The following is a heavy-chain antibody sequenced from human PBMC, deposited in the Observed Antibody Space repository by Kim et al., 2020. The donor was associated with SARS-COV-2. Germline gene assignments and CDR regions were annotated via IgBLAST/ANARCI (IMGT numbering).Heavy chain of an antibody. Sequence: GGSLRLSCAASGFTFSSYAMHWVRQAPGKGLEWVAVISYDGSNKYYADSVKGRFTISRDNSKNTLYLQMNSLRAEDTAVYYCARPRGSGWNWYFDLWGRGTLVTVSS. CDR3: ARPRGSGWNWYFDL. J-gene: IGHJ2*01. D-gene: IGHD6-19*01. CDR2: ISYDGSNK. V-gene: IGHV3-30*04. CDR1: GFTFSSYA.